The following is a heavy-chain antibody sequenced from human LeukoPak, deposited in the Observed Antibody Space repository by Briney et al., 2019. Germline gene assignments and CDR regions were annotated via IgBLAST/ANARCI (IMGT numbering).Heavy chain of an antibody. CDR1: GFTFSNAW. CDR3: TTGPLIAVADPGPDY. Sequence: GGSLRLSCAASGFTFSNAWMSWVRQAPGKGLEWVGRIKSKTDGGTTDYAAPVKGRFTISRDDSKNTLYLQMNSLKTEDTAVYHCTTGPLIAVADPGPDYWGQGTLVTVSS. V-gene: IGHV3-15*01. CDR2: IKSKTDGGTT. J-gene: IGHJ4*02. D-gene: IGHD6-19*01.